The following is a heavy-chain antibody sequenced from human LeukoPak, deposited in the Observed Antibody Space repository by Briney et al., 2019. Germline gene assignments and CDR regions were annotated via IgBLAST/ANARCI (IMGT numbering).Heavy chain of an antibody. CDR2: ISSSGSTI. V-gene: IGHV3-11*04. J-gene: IGHJ3*02. CDR1: GFTFSDYY. CDR3: AKDSAVSGSYPDASDI. D-gene: IGHD1-26*01. Sequence: GGSLRLSCAASGFTFSDYYMSWIRQAPGKGLEGGSYISSSGSTIYYADSVKGRFTISRDDAKDSLYLQMNSLRAEDTAVYYCAKDSAVSGSYPDASDIWGQGTMVTVS.